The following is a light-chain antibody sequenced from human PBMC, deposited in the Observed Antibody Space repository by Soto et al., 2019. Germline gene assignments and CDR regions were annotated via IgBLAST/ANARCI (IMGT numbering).Light chain of an antibody. V-gene: IGLV2-11*01. CDR2: DVT. J-gene: IGLJ1*01. CDR1: NSNIGSHNY. Sequence: QSVLTQPRSVSGSPGQAVTVSCTGTNSNIGSHNYVSWYQHHPGKAPKLMINDVTEWPSGVPDRFSGSKSGNTASLTISGLQSEDEADYFCCAFAGGLFVFGSGTKVTVL. CDR3: CAFAGGLFV.